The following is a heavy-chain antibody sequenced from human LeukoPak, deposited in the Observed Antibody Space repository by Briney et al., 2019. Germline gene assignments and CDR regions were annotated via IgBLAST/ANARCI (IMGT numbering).Heavy chain of an antibody. CDR1: DGSVSSGSYY. V-gene: IGHV4-61*01. CDR2: IYHSGST. Sequence: TASETLSLTCTVSDGSVSSGSYYWNWIRQPPGKGLDWIGYIYHSGSTNYNPSLKSRVTISVDTSKTQISLKLRAVTAADTAVYYCARSRVWSDYWGYFDYWGQGTLVTVSS. J-gene: IGHJ4*02. CDR3: ARSRVWSDYWGYFDY. D-gene: IGHD3-3*01.